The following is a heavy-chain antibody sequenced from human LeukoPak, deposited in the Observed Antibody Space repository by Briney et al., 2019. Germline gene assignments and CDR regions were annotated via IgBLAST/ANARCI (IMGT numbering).Heavy chain of an antibody. CDR3: ARWRGGEVVPAASSPPPYDAFDI. J-gene: IGHJ3*02. V-gene: IGHV4-39*07. CDR1: GGSISSSSYY. CDR2: IYTSGST. D-gene: IGHD2-2*01. Sequence: SETLSLTCTVSGGSISSSSYYWGWIRQPPGKGLEWIGSIYTSGSTNYNPSLKSRVTMSVDTSKNQFSLKLSSVTAADTAVYYCARWRGGEVVPAASSPPPYDAFDIWGQGTMVTVSS.